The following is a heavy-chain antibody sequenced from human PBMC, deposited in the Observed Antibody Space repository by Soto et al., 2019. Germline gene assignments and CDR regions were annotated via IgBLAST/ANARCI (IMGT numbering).Heavy chain of an antibody. J-gene: IGHJ4*02. D-gene: IGHD2-15*01. CDR2: INADNGNT. Sequence: QVQLVQSGAEVRTPGASVKVSCKASGYTFTGYAMHWVRQAPGQRLEWMGGINADNGNTQYSLKFQGRVTITRDTSATTAYMALSSLRYTDTAVYYWAKNGDSGLLRDCAYWGQGTLVTVSS. CDR3: AKNGDSGLLRDCAY. V-gene: IGHV1-3*01. CDR1: GYTFTGYA.